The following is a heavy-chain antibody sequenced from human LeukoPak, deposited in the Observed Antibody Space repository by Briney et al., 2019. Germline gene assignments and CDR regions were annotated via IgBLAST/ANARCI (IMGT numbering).Heavy chain of an antibody. V-gene: IGHV1-2*06. CDR2: INPNSGDT. CDR1: GYTFTSYD. D-gene: IGHD2-2*01. CDR3: ARDYCSSTSCLFDY. J-gene: IGHJ4*02. Sequence: ASVKVSCKASGYTFTSYDINWVRQATGQGLEWMGRINPNSGDTNYAQKFQGRVTMTRDTSISTAYMELSRLRSDDTAVYYCARDYCSSTSCLFDYWGQGALVTVSS.